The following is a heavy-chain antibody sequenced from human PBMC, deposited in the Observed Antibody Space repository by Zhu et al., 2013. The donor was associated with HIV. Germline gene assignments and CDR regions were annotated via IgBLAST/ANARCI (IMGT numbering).Heavy chain of an antibody. V-gene: IGHV1-8*03. CDR3: ARMDKGSCTETTCPDWFDP. Sequence: QVQVVQSGADVRKPGSSVKVSCKASGYTFTNDGINWVRQATGHGLEWMGWVDPSNGNAGYAQKFQGRVTITRNISTSTVYMELSSLRSDDTAVYYCARMDKGSCTETTCPDWFDPWGQGTLVTVSS. D-gene: IGHD2-8*02. J-gene: IGHJ5*02. CDR2: VDPSNGNA. CDR1: GYTFTNDG.